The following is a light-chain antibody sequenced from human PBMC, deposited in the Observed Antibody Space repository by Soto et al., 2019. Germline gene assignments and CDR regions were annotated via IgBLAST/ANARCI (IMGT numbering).Light chain of an antibody. CDR3: QQRSNWPST. CDR2: DAS. J-gene: IGKJ4*01. Sequence: EIVLTQSPATLSLSPGERAALSCRASQGVSSYLAWYQQKPGQAPRLLIYDASKRAPGIPARFTGSGSGTDFTLTISSLEPEDFAVYFCQQRSNWPSTFGGGTKVEI. CDR1: QGVSSY. V-gene: IGKV3-11*01.